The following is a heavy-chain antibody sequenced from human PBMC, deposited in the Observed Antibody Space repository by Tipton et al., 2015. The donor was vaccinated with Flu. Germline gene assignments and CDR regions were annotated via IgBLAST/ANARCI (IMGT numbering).Heavy chain of an antibody. Sequence: GSLRLSCLASGFNFNNYGIHWVRLAPGKGLEWLSFSGYDGSTVYEADPVKGRFTISRDDSKKTVYLHMSGLRPEDTALYFCAKDMSAYSTSFDFEYWGQGTQVTVSP. V-gene: IGHV3-30*02. D-gene: IGHD6-13*01. J-gene: IGHJ4*02. CDR1: GFNFNNYG. CDR3: AKDMSAYSTSFDFEY. CDR2: SGYDGSTV.